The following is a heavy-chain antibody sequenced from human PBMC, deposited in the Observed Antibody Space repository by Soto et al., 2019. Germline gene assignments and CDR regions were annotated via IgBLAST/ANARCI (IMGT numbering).Heavy chain of an antibody. CDR1: GFTVSSNY. Sequence: GGSLRLSCAASGFTVSSNYMSWVRQAPGKGLEWVSVIYSGGSTYYADSVKGRFTISRDNSKNTLYLQMNSLRAEDTAVYYCARDIPVTYYYGSGSKPDAFDIWGQGTMVTVSS. CDR2: IYSGGST. D-gene: IGHD3-10*01. V-gene: IGHV3-66*01. CDR3: ARDIPVTYYYGSGSKPDAFDI. J-gene: IGHJ3*02.